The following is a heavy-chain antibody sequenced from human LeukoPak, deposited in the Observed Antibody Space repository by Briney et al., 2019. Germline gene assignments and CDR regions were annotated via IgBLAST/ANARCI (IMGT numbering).Heavy chain of an antibody. V-gene: IGHV3-30*18. CDR1: GFTFSSYG. Sequence: GGSLRLSCAASGFTFSSYGMHWVRQAPGKGLEWVAVISYDGSNKYYADSVKGRFTISRDNSKNTLYLQMNSLRAEDTAVYYCAKGGRSASYDSSGYYSPFDYWGQGTLVTVSS. D-gene: IGHD3-22*01. J-gene: IGHJ4*02. CDR3: AKGGRSASYDSSGYYSPFDY. CDR2: ISYDGSNK.